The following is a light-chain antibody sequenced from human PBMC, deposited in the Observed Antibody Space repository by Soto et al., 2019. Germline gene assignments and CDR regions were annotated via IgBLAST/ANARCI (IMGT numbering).Light chain of an antibody. CDR3: CSYAGSSTHGV. CDR2: EGS. Sequence: QSALTQPASVSGSPGQSVTISCTGTSSDVGSYNFVSWYQQHPGKAPKLMIYEGSKRPSGVSNRFSGSKSGNTASLTISGLQAEDEADYYCCSYAGSSTHGVFGGGTKLTVL. V-gene: IGLV2-23*01. J-gene: IGLJ2*01. CDR1: SSDVGSYNF.